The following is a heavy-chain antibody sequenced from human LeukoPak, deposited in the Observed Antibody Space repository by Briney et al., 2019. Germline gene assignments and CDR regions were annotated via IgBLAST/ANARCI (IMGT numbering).Heavy chain of an antibody. J-gene: IGHJ5*02. CDR2: INPSGGST. CDR1: GYTFTSYY. CDR3: ARGPTYYYGSGSSMDWFDP. Sequence: APVKVSCKASGYTFTSYYMHWVRQAPGQGLEWMGIINPSGGSTSYAQKFQGRVTMTRDTSTSTVYMELSSLRSEDTAVYYCARGPTYYYGSGSSMDWFDPWGQGTLVTVSS. V-gene: IGHV1-46*01. D-gene: IGHD3-10*01.